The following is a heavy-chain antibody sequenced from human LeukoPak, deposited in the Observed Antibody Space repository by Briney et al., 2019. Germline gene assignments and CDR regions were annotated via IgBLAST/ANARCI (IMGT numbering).Heavy chain of an antibody. CDR1: GFTFSYYS. CDR2: IDSSSATT. CDR3: ARGRRDSSGWRGYYYMDV. J-gene: IGHJ6*03. D-gene: IGHD6-19*01. Sequence: GGSLRLSCAASGFTFSYYSMTWVRQAPGKGLEWVSYIDSSSATTYYADSVKGRFTISRDNAKNSLYLQMNSLRAEDTAVYYCARGRRDSSGWRGYYYMDVWGKGTTVTVSS. V-gene: IGHV3-48*04.